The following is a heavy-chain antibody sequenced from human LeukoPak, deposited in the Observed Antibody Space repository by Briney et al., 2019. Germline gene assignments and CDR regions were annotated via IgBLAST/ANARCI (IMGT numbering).Heavy chain of an antibody. D-gene: IGHD3-3*01. CDR3: ARVVVFGVVSSDYYYYYMDV. CDR1: GGSISSYY. CDR2: IYTSGST. V-gene: IGHV4-4*07. Sequence: SETLSLTCTVSGGSISSYYWSWIRQPAGKGLEWIGRIYTSGSTNYNPSLKSRVTMSVDTSKNQFSLRLSSVTAADTAVYYCARVVVFGVVSSDYYYYYMDVWGKGTTVTVSS. J-gene: IGHJ6*03.